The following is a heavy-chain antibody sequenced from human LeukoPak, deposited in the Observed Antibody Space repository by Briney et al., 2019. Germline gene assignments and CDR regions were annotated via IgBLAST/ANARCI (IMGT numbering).Heavy chain of an antibody. V-gene: IGHV4-59*11. CDR1: GGSISSHY. CDR3: ARGDYGDYSFDY. D-gene: IGHD4-17*01. J-gene: IGHJ4*02. CDR2: IYYSGST. Sequence: TSETLSLTCTVSGGSISSHYWSWIRQPPGKGLEWIGHIYYSGSTNYNPSLKSRVTISVDTSKNQFSLKLSSVTAADTAVYYCARGDYGDYSFDYWGQGTLVTVSS.